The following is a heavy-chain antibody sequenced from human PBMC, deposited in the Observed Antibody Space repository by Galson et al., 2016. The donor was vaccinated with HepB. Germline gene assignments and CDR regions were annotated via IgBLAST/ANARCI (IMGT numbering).Heavy chain of an antibody. CDR2: IYYREST. J-gene: IGHJ3*02. D-gene: IGHD5-18*01. V-gene: IGHV4-59*08. Sequence: ETLSLTCSVSGGSISSHFWSWIRQPPGKELEWIGYIYYRESTNFNPSLKSRVTILIDTSKNQFSLKLTSVTAADTAVYYCARFRDTDDAFDIWGRGTMVTVSS. CDR3: ARFRDTDDAFDI. CDR1: GGSISSHF.